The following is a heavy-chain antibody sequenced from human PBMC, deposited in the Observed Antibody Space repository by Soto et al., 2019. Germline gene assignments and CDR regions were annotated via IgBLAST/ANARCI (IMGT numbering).Heavy chain of an antibody. D-gene: IGHD3-22*01. V-gene: IGHV4-34*01. CDR1: GGSFSGYY. Sequence: SETLSLTCAVYGGSFSGYYWSWIRQPPGKGLEWIGEINHSGSTNYNPSLKSRVTISVDTSKNQFSLKLSSVTAADTAVYYCARSRGRYYYDSRGVINWFDPWGQGTLVTVSS. CDR3: ARSRGRYYYDSRGVINWFDP. CDR2: INHSGST. J-gene: IGHJ5*02.